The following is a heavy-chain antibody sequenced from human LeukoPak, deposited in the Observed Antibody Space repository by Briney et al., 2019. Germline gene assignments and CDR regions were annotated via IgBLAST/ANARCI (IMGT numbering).Heavy chain of an antibody. CDR3: GRGSVGFGELNY. D-gene: IGHD3-10*01. CDR2: ISYDGSNK. V-gene: IGHV3-30-3*01. J-gene: IGHJ4*02. CDR1: GCTFSSYA. Sequence: GGSLRLSCAASGCTFSSYAMHWVRQAPGKGLEWLADISYDGSNKFYAGSVKGRFTLSRDNSKNTLYLQMNSLRIEDTAVYYCGRGSVGFGELNYWGQGTLVTVSS.